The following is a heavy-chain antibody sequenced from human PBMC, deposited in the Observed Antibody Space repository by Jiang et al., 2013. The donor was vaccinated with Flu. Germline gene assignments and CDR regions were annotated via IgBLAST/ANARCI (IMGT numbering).Heavy chain of an antibody. V-gene: IGHV1-2*02. D-gene: IGHD3-10*01. CDR2: INPNSGGT. CDR3: AREHYYGSGSYYNPRHNWFDP. CDR1: GYTFTGYY. J-gene: IGHJ5*02. Sequence: SGAEVKKPGASVKVSCKASGYTFTGYYMHWVRQAPGQGLEWMGWINPNSGGTNYAQKFQGRVTMTTDTSTSTAYMELRSLRSDDTAVYYCAREHYYGSGSYYNPRHNWFDPWGQGTLVTVSS.